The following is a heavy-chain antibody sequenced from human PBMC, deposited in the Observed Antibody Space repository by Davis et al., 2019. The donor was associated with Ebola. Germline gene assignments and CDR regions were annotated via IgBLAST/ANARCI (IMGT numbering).Heavy chain of an antibody. D-gene: IGHD4-17*01. CDR2: LSGSGGST. V-gene: IGHV3-23*01. CDR3: AKQGTVTALYGMDV. J-gene: IGHJ6*02. Sequence: GESLKIPCAASGFTFSSYAMSWVRQAPGKGLEWASALSGSGGSTYYADSVKGRFTISRDNSKNTLYLQMNSMRAEDTAVYYCAKQGTVTALYGMDVWGQGTTVTVSS. CDR1: GFTFSSYA.